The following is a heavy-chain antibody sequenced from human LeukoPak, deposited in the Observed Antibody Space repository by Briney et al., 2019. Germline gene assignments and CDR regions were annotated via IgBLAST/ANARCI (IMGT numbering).Heavy chain of an antibody. J-gene: IGHJ4*02. Sequence: GGSLRLSCAASGFTFRNYVIHWVRQAPGKGLEWVAVTSSDLNVKLYADSVKGRFTISRDNSKNTLYLQMNSLRAEDTAVYYCARGVTRYCSSTSCYYFDYWGQGTLVTVSS. CDR3: ARGVTRYCSSTSCYYFDY. V-gene: IGHV3-30-3*01. CDR1: GFTFRNYV. CDR2: TSSDLNVK. D-gene: IGHD2-2*01.